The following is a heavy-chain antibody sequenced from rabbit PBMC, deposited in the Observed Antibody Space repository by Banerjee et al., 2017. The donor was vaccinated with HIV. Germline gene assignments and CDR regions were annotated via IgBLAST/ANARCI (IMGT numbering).Heavy chain of an antibody. Sequence: QSLEESGGDLVKSGASLTLTCTASGFSFSSGYYMCWVRQAPGKGLEWIACVYGGSGDWTYYTSWAKGRFSISKTSSTTVTLQMTSLTAADTATYFCARGDYRTYGYVRYAYATAFDPWGPGTLVTVS. V-gene: IGHV1S40*01. CDR3: ARGDYRTYGYVRYAYATAFDP. D-gene: IGHD6-1*01. CDR2: VYGGSGDWT. J-gene: IGHJ2*01. CDR1: GFSFSSGYY.